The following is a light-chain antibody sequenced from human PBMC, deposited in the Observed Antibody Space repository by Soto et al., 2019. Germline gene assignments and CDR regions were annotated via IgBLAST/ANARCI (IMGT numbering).Light chain of an antibody. J-gene: IGKJ1*01. Sequence: EIVMTQSPATLSVSPGERATLSCRASQSVSSNLAWYQQKPGQAPRLLIYGASTRATGIPARFSGSGSGTEFTLTISSLQSEDFAVYYFQQYNSWPPMAFGQGTKVEIK. V-gene: IGKV3-15*01. CDR3: QQYNSWPPMA. CDR2: GAS. CDR1: QSVSSN.